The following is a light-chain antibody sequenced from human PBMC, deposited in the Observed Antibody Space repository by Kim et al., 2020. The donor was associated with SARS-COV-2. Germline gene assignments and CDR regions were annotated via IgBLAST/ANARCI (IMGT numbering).Light chain of an antibody. V-gene: IGKV1-9*01. J-gene: IGKJ4*01. CDR1: KGISRY. CDR2: AAS. Sequence: ASVGDRVTITCRASKGISRYLAWYQQTPGKAPKLLIYAASTLQTGVPSRFSGSGSGTEFTLTINTLQPEDFATYYCQQLDDYPRTFGGGTKVDIK. CDR3: QQLDDYPRT.